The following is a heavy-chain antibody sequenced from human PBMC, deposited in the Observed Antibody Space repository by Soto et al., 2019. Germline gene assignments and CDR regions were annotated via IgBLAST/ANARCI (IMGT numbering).Heavy chain of an antibody. CDR1: GFTFDDYA. CDR3: AKDPRFKNYGDYSASFFDY. J-gene: IGHJ4*02. CDR2: ISWNSGSI. D-gene: IGHD4-17*01. V-gene: IGHV3-9*01. Sequence: EVQLVESGGGLVQPGRSLRLSCAASGFTFDDYAMHWVRQAPGKGLEWVSGISWNSGSIGNADSVKGRFTISRDNAKNSMYLQMISLRAEDTALYYCAKDPRFKNYGDYSASFFDYWGQGTLVTVSS.